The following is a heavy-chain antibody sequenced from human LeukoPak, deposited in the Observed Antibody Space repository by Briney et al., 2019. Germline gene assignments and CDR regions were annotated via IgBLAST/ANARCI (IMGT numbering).Heavy chain of an antibody. J-gene: IGHJ4*02. V-gene: IGHV3-74*01. CDR2: INPDGTAA. D-gene: IGHD1-1*01. CDR1: GFSFSNFW. CDR3: AKGSNFAFDN. Sequence: GGSPRLSCAASGFSFSNFWMHWVRHAPGMGLVWVSQINPDGTAALYADSVKGRFTISRDNAKNTLYLQMNTLRADDTAVYYCAKGSNFAFDNWGQGILVTVSS.